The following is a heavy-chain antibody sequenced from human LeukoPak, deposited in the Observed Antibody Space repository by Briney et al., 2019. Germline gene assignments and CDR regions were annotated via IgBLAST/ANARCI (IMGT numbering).Heavy chain of an antibody. CDR2: NSNRGST. V-gene: IGHV4-59*07. J-gene: IGHJ6*02. D-gene: IGHD4-11*01. CDR1: GGSIRRDF. CDR3: ARTRAYSNQGFYYYGMDD. Sequence: SDPLSLTCTVSGGSIRRDFWSGIRHPPGKGLEWVGYNSNRGSTTYYTSLESRVTMSADTSKKQVSLKVNSVAAADTAVYFCARTRAYSNQGFYYYGMDDWGQGTTVTVSS.